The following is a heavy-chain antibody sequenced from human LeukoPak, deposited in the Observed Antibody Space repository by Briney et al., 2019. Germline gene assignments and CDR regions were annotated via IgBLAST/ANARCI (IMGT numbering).Heavy chain of an antibody. V-gene: IGHV3-23*01. CDR2: ISGSGGST. J-gene: IGHJ4*02. Sequence: GGSLRLSCAASGFTFSSYGMHWVRQAPGKGLEWVSAISGSGGSTYYADSVKGRFTISRDNSKNTLYLQMNSLRAEDTAVYYCAKDYYDSSGYYLSYFDYWGQGTLVTVSS. D-gene: IGHD3-22*01. CDR3: AKDYYDSSGYYLSYFDY. CDR1: GFTFSSYG.